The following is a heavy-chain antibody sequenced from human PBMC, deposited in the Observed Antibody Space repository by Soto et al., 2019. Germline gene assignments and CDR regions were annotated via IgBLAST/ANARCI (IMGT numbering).Heavy chain of an antibody. Sequence: ASVKVSCKASGFTFTSSAVQWVRQARGQRLEWIGWIVVGSGNTNYAQKFQERVTITRDMSTSTAYMELSSLRSEDTAVYYCAAGPMIGGYYYFDYWGQGTLLTVSS. CDR2: IVVGSGNT. CDR3: AAGPMIGGYYYFDY. CDR1: GFTFTSSA. J-gene: IGHJ4*02. D-gene: IGHD2-21*01. V-gene: IGHV1-58*01.